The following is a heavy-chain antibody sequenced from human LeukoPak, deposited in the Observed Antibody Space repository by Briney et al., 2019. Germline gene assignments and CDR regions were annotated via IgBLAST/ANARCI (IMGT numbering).Heavy chain of an antibody. D-gene: IGHD5-12*01. J-gene: IGHJ4*02. CDR2: ISGSGGST. CDR3: ARDSKAGYSGYDSGYYFDY. V-gene: IGHV3-23*01. Sequence: GGSLRLSCAASGFTFSSYAMSWVRQAPGKGLEWVSAISGSGGSTYYADSVKGRFTISRDNSKNTLYLQMNSLRAEDTAVYYCARDSKAGYSGYDSGYYFDYWGQGTLVTVSS. CDR1: GFTFSSYA.